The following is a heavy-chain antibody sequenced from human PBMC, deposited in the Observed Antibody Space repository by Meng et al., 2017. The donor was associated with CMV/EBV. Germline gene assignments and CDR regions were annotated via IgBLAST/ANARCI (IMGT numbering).Heavy chain of an antibody. J-gene: IGHJ5*02. CDR3: ARDWFFGGSGWFDP. CDR2: ISYDGSNK. D-gene: IGHD3-3*01. Sequence: SGFTFSRYAMHWVRQAPGKGLEWVAVISYDGSNKYYADSVKGRFTISRDNSKNTLYLQMNSLRAEDTAVYYCARDWFFGGSGWFDPWGQGTLVTVSS. V-gene: IGHV3-30-3*01. CDR1: GFTFSRYA.